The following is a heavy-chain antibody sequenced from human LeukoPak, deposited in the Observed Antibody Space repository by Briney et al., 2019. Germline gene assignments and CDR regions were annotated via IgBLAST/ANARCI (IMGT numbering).Heavy chain of an antibody. Sequence: ASVKVSCKASGYTFTGYYMHWVRQAPGQGLEWMGWIKPNSGGTNYAQKFQGRVTMTRDTSISTAYMELSRLRSDDTAVYYCARVGGYCSSTSCRTDFDYWGQGTLVTVSS. CDR3: ARVGGYCSSTSCRTDFDY. J-gene: IGHJ4*02. V-gene: IGHV1-2*02. CDR2: IKPNSGGT. D-gene: IGHD2-2*01. CDR1: GYTFTGYY.